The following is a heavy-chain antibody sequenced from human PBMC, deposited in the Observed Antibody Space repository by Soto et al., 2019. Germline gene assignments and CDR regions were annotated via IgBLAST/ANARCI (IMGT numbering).Heavy chain of an antibody. J-gene: IGHJ5*01. Sequence: SETLSLTCTLSGGSVRAPDWWNWVRQSPDKGLEWIAEVHISGHSNYNPSLRSRVSVSIDSSKNQFYLNLNSATAADTAIYYCARVRQGCSANNCYFDPWGQGTQVTVSS. D-gene: IGHD1-1*01. CDR1: GGSVRAPDW. CDR3: ARVRQGCSANNCYFDP. CDR2: VHISGHS. V-gene: IGHV4-4*02.